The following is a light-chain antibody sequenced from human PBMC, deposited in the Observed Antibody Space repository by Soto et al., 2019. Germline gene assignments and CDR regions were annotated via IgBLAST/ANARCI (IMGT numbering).Light chain of an antibody. CDR2: AAS. CDR3: QQSYSTPPMYP. Sequence: DIQMTQSPSSLSASVGDRVTVTCRASQSISSYLNWYQQKPGKAPKLLIYAASSLQSGGPSRFSGSGSGTDFTLTISSLQPEDFATYYCQQSYSTPPMYPFGQGTKLEIK. V-gene: IGKV1-39*01. CDR1: QSISSY. J-gene: IGKJ2*01.